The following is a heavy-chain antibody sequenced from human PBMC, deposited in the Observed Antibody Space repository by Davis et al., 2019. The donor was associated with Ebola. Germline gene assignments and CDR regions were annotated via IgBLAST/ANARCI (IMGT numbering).Heavy chain of an antibody. V-gene: IGHV1-69*04. CDR1: GGTFSSYA. CDR2: IIPILGIA. CDR3: AREEFQYYGMDV. Sequence: SVKVSCKASGGTFSSYAISWVRQAPGQGLEWMGRIIPILGIANYAQKFQGRVTITADKSTSTAYMELSSLRSEDTAVYYCAREEFQYYGMDVWGQGTTVTVSS. J-gene: IGHJ6*02.